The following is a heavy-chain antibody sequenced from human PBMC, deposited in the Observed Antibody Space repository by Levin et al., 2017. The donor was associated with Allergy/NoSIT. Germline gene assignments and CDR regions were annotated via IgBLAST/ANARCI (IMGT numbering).Heavy chain of an antibody. D-gene: IGHD3-10*01. Sequence: HSQTLSLTCTVSGGSISSGSYYWSWIRQPAAKGLEWIGRIYSSGSANYNPSLKSRVTISVDTSKNQFSLKLSSVTAADTAVYYCARAEVGSEHWGQGTLVTVSS. V-gene: IGHV4-61*02. J-gene: IGHJ4*02. CDR2: IYSSGSA. CDR1: GGSISSGSYY. CDR3: ARAEVGSEH.